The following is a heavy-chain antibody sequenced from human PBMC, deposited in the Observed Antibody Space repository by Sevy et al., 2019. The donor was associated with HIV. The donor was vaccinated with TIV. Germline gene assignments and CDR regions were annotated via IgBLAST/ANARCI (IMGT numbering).Heavy chain of an antibody. D-gene: IGHD3-16*01. CDR1: GFSFSDHR. J-gene: IGHJ4*02. V-gene: IGHV3-30*03. CDR3: ARDRGEILSSAFDY. CDR2: ISCDGRNTN. Sequence: GGSLRLSCVGSGFSFSDHRMHWVRQAPGKGLEWMAVISCDGRNTNYKADSVKGRFTISRDNSKNTLYLQMNSLRAEDAAIYYCARDRGEILSSAFDYWGQGTLVTVSS.